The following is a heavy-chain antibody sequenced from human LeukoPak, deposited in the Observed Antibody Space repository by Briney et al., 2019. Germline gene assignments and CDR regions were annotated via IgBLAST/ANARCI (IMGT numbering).Heavy chain of an antibody. CDR3: ARSGEYFFYMYV. Sequence: WASVKVSCKASGYTFTVSYMRWVRQAPGQGLEWVGWINPNSGGTKYAQKLKGRVTMTRDTFISTAYMELSRLTSADTAAHYCARSGEYFFYMYVWGKGTTVTVSS. J-gene: IGHJ6*03. CDR1: GYTFTVSY. V-gene: IGHV1-2*02. D-gene: IGHD1-26*01. CDR2: INPNSGGT.